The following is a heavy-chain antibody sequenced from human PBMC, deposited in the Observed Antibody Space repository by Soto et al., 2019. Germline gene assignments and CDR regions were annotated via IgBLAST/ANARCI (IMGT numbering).Heavy chain of an antibody. J-gene: IGHJ5*02. CDR1: GGSISSYY. V-gene: IGHV4-59*01. D-gene: IGHD2-2*01. CDR3: ATREVPAAPQRSGVWFDP. CDR2: IYYSGST. Sequence: PSETLSLTCTVSGGSISSYYWSWIRQPPGKGLEWIGYIYYSGSTNYNPSLKSRVTISVDTSKNQFSLKLSSVTAADTAVYYCATREVPAAPQRSGVWFDPWGQGTLVTVSS.